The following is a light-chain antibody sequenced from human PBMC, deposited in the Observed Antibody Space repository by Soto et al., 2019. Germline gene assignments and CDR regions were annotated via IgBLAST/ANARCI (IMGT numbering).Light chain of an antibody. J-gene: IGLJ2*01. CDR2: EVY. V-gene: IGLV2-8*01. CDR3: TSFARSKDPRVV. CDR1: STDIGGYNY. Sequence: QSALTQPPSASGSPGQSVTISCTGTSTDIGGYNYVSWYQQQPGKAPALLIYEVYKRPSGVPDRFSGSKSGNTASLTVSGLQGDDEADYYCTSFARSKDPRVVFGGGTNVTVL.